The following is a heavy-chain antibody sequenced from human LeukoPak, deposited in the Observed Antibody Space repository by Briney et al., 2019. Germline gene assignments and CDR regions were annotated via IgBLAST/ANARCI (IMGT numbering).Heavy chain of an antibody. CDR1: GFTFSDYY. V-gene: IGHV3-11*04. CDR3: ASSSIQLWCFNY. J-gene: IGHJ4*02. Sequence: PGGSLRLSCAASGFTFSDYYMSWIRQAPGKGLEWVSYISSSGSTIYYADSVKGRFTISRDNAKNSLYLQMNSLRAEDTAIYYCASSSIQLWCFNYWGQGTLVTVSS. D-gene: IGHD5-18*01. CDR2: ISSSGSTI.